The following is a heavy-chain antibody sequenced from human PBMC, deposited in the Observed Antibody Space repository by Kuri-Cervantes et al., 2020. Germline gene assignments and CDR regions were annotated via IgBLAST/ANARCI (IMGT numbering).Heavy chain of an antibody. Sequence: SETLSLTCTVSGGSISSGSYYWSWIRQPAGKGLEWIGRIYTSGSTNYNPPLKSRVTISVDTSKNQFSLNLSSVTAADTAVYYCARGVLVVNNDWFDPWGQGTLVTVSS. J-gene: IGHJ5*02. CDR2: IYTSGST. V-gene: IGHV4-61*02. D-gene: IGHD3-22*01. CDR3: ARGVLVVNNDWFDP. CDR1: GGSISSGSYY.